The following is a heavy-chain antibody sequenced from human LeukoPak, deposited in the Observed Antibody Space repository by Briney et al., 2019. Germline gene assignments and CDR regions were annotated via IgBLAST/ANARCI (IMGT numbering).Heavy chain of an antibody. CDR3: VRWGYSGNWYFFDC. V-gene: IGHV3-7*04. CDR2: IKQDGSAT. CDR1: GFTFSNNW. J-gene: IGHJ4*02. Sequence: LGGSLRLSCTASGFTFSNNWMGWVRQAPGKGLEWGASIKQDGSATHYVDSVKGRFTTSRDNANNSLFLHMNSLRVEDTAVYFCVRWGYSGNWYFFDCWGQGTLLTVSS. D-gene: IGHD6-13*01.